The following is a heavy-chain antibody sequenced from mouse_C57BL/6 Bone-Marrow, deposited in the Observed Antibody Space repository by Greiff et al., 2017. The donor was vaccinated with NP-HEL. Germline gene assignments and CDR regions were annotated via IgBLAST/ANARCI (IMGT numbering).Heavy chain of an antibody. V-gene: IGHV1-81*01. CDR1: GYTFTSYG. D-gene: IGHD1-1*01. CDR2: IYPRSGNT. CDR3: ARTSLRFLFSYWHFDV. Sequence: VHLVESGAELARPGASVKLSCKASGYTFTSYGISWVKQRTGQGLEWIGEIYPRSGNTYYNEKFKGKATLTADKSSSTAYMELRSLTSEDSAVYFCARTSLRFLFSYWHFDVWGTGTTVTVSS. J-gene: IGHJ1*03.